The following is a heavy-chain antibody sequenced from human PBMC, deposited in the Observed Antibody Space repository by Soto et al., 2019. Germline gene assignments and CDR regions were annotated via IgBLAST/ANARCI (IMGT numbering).Heavy chain of an antibody. CDR2: IYYSGST. CDR3: ARPFGSGYPNDAFDI. J-gene: IGHJ3*02. D-gene: IGHD3-22*01. V-gene: IGHV4-39*01. Sequence: SETLSLTSPVSGGSISSSSYYWGWIRQPPGKGLEWIGSIYYSGSTYYNPSLKSRVTISVDTSKNQFSLKLSSVTAADTAVYYCARPFGSGYPNDAFDIWGQGTMVTVSS. CDR1: GGSISSSSYY.